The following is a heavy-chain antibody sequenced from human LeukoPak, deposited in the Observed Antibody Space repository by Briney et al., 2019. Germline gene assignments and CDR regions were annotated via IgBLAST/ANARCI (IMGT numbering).Heavy chain of an antibody. Sequence: GGSLRLSCAASGFTFSSYAMHWVRQAPGKGLEWVAVISYDGSNKYYADSVKGRFTISRENSKNTLYLQMNSLRAEDTAVYYCARGGFLTGALAWDVWGQGTTVTVSS. V-gene: IGHV3-30-3*01. CDR1: GFTFSSYA. J-gene: IGHJ6*02. D-gene: IGHD2-21*01. CDR2: ISYDGSNK. CDR3: ARGGFLTGALAWDV.